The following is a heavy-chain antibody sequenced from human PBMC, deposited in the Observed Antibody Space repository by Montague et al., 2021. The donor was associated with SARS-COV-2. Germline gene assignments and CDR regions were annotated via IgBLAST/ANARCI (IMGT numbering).Heavy chain of an antibody. CDR3: ARDHQFYDVLTAYFPSNYYHNYYGMDV. V-gene: IGHV3-30-3*01. J-gene: IGHJ6*04. CDR2: ISYDGTYK. D-gene: IGHD3-9*01. CDR1: GFTFSSYP. Sequence: LRLSCAASGFTFSSYPMHWVRQAPGKGLEWVAVISYDGTYKYYADSVKGRFTISRDNSKNTLYLQLNSLRAEDTAVYFCARDHQFYDVLTAYFPSNYYHNYYGMDVWGKGTTVTVSS.